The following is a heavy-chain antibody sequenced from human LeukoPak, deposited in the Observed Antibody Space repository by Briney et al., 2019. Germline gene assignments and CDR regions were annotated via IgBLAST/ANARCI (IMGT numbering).Heavy chain of an antibody. CDR3: ARHEAGNNGPFDY. Sequence: GESLKISCKGSGYSFTTYWIGWVRQMPGKGLEWMGITYPGDSDTRYSPSFQGQVTISVDKSISTAYLQWSSLKASDSAMYYCARHEAGNNGPFDYWGQGTLVTVSS. CDR2: TYPGDSDT. J-gene: IGHJ4*02. D-gene: IGHD1/OR15-1a*01. V-gene: IGHV5-51*01. CDR1: GYSFTTYW.